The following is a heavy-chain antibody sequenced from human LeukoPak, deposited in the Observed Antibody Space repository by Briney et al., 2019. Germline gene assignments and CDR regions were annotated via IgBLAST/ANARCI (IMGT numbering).Heavy chain of an antibody. CDR3: APPPIAATGN. J-gene: IGHJ4*02. Sequence: GGSLRLSCTASGFIFNDFWMSWVRQAPGEVLEWVANIRQDGGAKNYVDSVKGRFTISRDNAKKSLYLQMNSLRGEDTAVYYCAPPPIAATGNWGQGTLVTVSS. CDR1: GFIFNDFW. CDR2: IRQDGGAK. V-gene: IGHV3-7*01. D-gene: IGHD6-13*01.